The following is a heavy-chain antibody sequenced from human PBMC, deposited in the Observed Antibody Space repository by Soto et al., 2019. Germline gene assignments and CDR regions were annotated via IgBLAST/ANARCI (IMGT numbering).Heavy chain of an antibody. D-gene: IGHD2-21*01. V-gene: IGHV1-2*02. CDR1: GYTFTGYY. CDR2: INPNSGGT. Sequence: GASVKVSCKASGYTFTGYYMHWVRQAPGQGLEWMGWINPNSGGTNYAQKFQGRVTMTRDTSISTAYMELSRLRSDDTAVYYCAAYDVSQRREGYYYGMDVWGQGTTVTVSS. CDR3: AAYDVSQRREGYYYGMDV. J-gene: IGHJ6*02.